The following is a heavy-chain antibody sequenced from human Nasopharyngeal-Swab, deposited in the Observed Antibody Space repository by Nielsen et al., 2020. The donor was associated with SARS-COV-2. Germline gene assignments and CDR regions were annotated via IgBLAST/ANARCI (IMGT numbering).Heavy chain of an antibody. V-gene: IGHV3-11*05. J-gene: IGHJ4*02. Sequence: GESLKISCAASGFTFSDYYMSWIRQAPGKGLEWISYISSSYGYTNYDDSVKGRFTISRDNAKNSLFLQMNTLTAEDTAVYYCARVTGSGYITNHFDYWGQGMLVTVSS. D-gene: IGHD5-18*01. CDR2: ISSSYGYT. CDR1: GFTFSDYY. CDR3: ARVTGSGYITNHFDY.